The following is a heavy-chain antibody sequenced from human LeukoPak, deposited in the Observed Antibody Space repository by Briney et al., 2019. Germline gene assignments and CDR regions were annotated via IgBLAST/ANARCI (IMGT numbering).Heavy chain of an antibody. CDR3: ARALSGYYLHFEN. J-gene: IGHJ4*02. CDR1: GGSISSSSYY. V-gene: IGHV4-39*01. CDR2: IYYSGST. Sequence: PSETLSLTCTVSGGSISSSSYYWGWIRQPPGKGLEWIGSIYYSGSTYYNPSLKSRVTISVDTSKNQFSLKLTSVTAADTAVYYCARALSGYYLHFENWGQGALVTVSS. D-gene: IGHD3-22*01.